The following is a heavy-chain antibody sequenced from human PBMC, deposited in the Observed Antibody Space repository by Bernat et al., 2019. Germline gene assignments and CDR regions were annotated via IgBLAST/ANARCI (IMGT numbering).Heavy chain of an antibody. CDR3: ARRSSSWHFDY. D-gene: IGHD2-2*01. J-gene: IGHJ4*02. Sequence: QVQLMQSGAEVKKPGAPVRVSCKASGYTFTNHDINWVRLAAGQGLEWMGWMNTDSGRTGYAQKFQGRVTMTRDTSISTAYLEVSSLRSEDTTVYYCARRSSSWHFDYWGQGTLVTVSS. CDR1: GYTFTNHD. CDR2: MNTDSGRT. V-gene: IGHV1-8*01.